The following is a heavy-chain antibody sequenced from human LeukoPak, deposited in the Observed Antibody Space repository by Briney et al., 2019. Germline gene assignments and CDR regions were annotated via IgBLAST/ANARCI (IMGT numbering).Heavy chain of an antibody. D-gene: IGHD1-26*01. V-gene: IGHV3-74*03. Sequence: GGSLRLSCAASGFTLSNDWTHWVRQAPGKGLVWVSRISSDGTNTLYADSVKGPFTNSRDNARNTMDLQMNSLRAGDTAVYYCVVGGGIYWGQGTLVTVS. CDR3: VVGGGIY. CDR1: GFTLSNDW. J-gene: IGHJ4*02. CDR2: ISSDGTNT.